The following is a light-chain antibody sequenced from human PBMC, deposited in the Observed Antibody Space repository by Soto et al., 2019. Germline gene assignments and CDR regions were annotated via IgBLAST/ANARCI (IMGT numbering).Light chain of an antibody. CDR3: QQYNSYSRT. V-gene: IGKV1-5*01. CDR2: DAS. J-gene: IGKJ1*01. Sequence: DIQMTQSPSTLSASVGDRVNIPCRASQSISSWLAWYQQKPGKAPKLLIYDASSLESGVPSRFSGSGSGTEFTLTISSLQPDDFATYYCQQYNSYSRTFGQGTKVDIK. CDR1: QSISSW.